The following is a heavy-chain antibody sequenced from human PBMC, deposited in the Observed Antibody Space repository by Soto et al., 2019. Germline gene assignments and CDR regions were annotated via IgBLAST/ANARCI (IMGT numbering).Heavy chain of an antibody. CDR1: GFTFSSYW. Sequence: GSLRLSCAASGFTFSSYWMSWVRQAPGKGLGWVANIKQDGSNKYYADSVKGRFTISRDNSKNTLYLQMNSLRAEDTAVYYCARDLWFGELSRSGLDYWGQGTLVTVSS. CDR2: IKQDGSNK. J-gene: IGHJ4*02. D-gene: IGHD3-10*01. V-gene: IGHV3-7*01. CDR3: ARDLWFGELSRSGLDY.